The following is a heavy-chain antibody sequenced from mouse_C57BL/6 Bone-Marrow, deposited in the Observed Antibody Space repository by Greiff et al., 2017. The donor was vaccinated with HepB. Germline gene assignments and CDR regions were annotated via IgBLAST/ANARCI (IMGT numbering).Heavy chain of an antibody. J-gene: IGHJ4*01. CDR2: ILPGSGST. Sequence: VQLQHSGAELMKPGASVKLSCKATGYTFTGYWIEWVKQRPGHGLEWIGEILPGSGSTNYNEKFKGKATFTADTSSNTAYMQLSSLTTEDSAIYYCARRTYYDYDDGYAMDYWGQGTSVTVSS. CDR1: GYTFTGYW. D-gene: IGHD2-4*01. CDR3: ARRTYYDYDDGYAMDY. V-gene: IGHV1-9*01.